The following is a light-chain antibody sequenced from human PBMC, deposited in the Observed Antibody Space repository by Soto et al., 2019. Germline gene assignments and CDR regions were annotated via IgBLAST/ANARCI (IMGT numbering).Light chain of an antibody. J-gene: IGLJ1*01. V-gene: IGLV2-11*01. CDR2: DVT. CDR1: SRNIGAYNY. Sequence: QSVLTQPRSVSGSPGQSVTLSCSGTSRNIGAYNYVSWYQQHPGKAPKLMIHDVTKRPSGVPTRFSGSKSGNTASLTISGLQAEDEADYYCCSYAGTYTYVFGTGTKVTVL. CDR3: CSYAGTYTYV.